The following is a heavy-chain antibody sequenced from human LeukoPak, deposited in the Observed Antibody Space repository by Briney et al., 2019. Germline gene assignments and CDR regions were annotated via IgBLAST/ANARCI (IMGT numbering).Heavy chain of an antibody. CDR3: ARVVWGWDTAMPTPFDY. V-gene: IGHV3-23*01. Sequence: GGSLRLSCEASGFTFSTFAMIWVRQPPGKGLEWVSSIFPSGGEIHYADSVRGRFTISRDNSKSTLSLQMNSLRAEDTAVYYCARVVWGWDTAMPTPFDYWGQGTLVTVSS. CDR1: GFTFSTFA. J-gene: IGHJ4*02. CDR2: IFPSGGEI. D-gene: IGHD5-18*01.